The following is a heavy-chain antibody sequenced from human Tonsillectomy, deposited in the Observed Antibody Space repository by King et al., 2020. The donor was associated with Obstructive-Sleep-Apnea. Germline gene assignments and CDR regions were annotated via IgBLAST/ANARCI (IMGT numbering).Heavy chain of an antibody. V-gene: IGHV1-2*02. CDR2: ISPNSGAT. CDR3: ARDMSAFDSTSPAY. Sequence: QLVQSGAEVKRPGASVKVSCKASGYTFTGYYIHWVRQAPGQGLEWMGWISPNSGATKYAQKFQDRVTMTRDTSISTAYMDLSRLRSDDTAIYYCARDMSAFDSTSPAYWGQGTLVTVSS. D-gene: IGHD2-21*01. CDR1: GYTFTGYY. J-gene: IGHJ4*02.